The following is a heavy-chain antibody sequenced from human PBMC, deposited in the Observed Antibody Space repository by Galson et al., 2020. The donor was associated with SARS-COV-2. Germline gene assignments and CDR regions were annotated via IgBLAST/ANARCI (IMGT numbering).Heavy chain of an antibody. CDR3: ARDLGTPTYYFDY. D-gene: IGHD1-26*01. CDR1: GFTFSSYA. CDR2: ISYDGSNK. J-gene: IGHJ4*02. Sequence: TGGSLRLSCAASGFTFSSYAMHWVRQAPGKGLEWVAVISYDGSNKYYADSVKGRFTISRDNSKNTLYLQMNSLRAEDTAVYYCARDLGTPTYYFDYWGQGTLVTVSS. V-gene: IGHV3-30-3*01.